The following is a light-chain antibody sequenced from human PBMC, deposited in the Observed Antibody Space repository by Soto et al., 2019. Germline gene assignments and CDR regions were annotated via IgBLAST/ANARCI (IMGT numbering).Light chain of an antibody. V-gene: IGLV1-44*01. J-gene: IGLJ2*01. CDR3: AAWDNSVHGPVV. CDR2: SNN. Sequence: QSVLTQPPSASGTPGQRVTISCSGSSSNIGSNTVNWYQQLPGTAPKLLIYSNNQRPSGVPGRFSGSEFGPSASLVISELEADYESDYYCAAWDNSVHGPVVFGGGTKVTVL. CDR1: SSNIGSNT.